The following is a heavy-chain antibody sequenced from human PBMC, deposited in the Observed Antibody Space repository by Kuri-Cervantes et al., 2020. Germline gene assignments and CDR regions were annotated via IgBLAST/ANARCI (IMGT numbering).Heavy chain of an antibody. Sequence: GSLRLSCAVSGYSISSGYYWGWIRQPPGKGLEWIGNINYSGNTYYNPSLKSRVTMSVDTSENQFSLKLSSVTAADSAIYYCARLFDFWSGYADYWGQGTLVTVSS. D-gene: IGHD3-3*01. CDR2: INYSGNT. CDR1: GYSISSGYY. V-gene: IGHV4-38-2*01. J-gene: IGHJ4*02. CDR3: ARLFDFWSGYADY.